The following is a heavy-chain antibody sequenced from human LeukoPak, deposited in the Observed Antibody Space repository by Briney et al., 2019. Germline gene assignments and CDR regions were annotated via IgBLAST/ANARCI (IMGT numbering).Heavy chain of an antibody. J-gene: IGHJ3*02. CDR2: INSDESRT. D-gene: IGHD6-19*01. CDR1: GFTFSSYW. Sequence: PGGSLRLSCAASGFTFSSYWMHWVRQAPGKGLVCVSRINSDESRTNYADSVKGRFTISRDNAKNTLYLQLNSLRAEDTAVYYWARGYSSGWFYAFDIWGQGTMVTVSS. CDR3: ARGYSSGWFYAFDI. V-gene: IGHV3-74*01.